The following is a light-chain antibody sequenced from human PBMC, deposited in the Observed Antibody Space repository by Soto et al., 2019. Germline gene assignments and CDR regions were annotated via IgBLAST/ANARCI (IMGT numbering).Light chain of an antibody. V-gene: IGLV2-8*01. Sequence: QSALTQPPSASGSPGQSVTISCTGTSSDVGGYKYVSWYQQHPGKAPKLLIYEVSKRPSGVHDRFSGSKSGNTASLTVSGLQAADEADYHCSSYAGSYNWVFGGGTKLTVL. J-gene: IGLJ3*02. CDR1: SSDVGGYKY. CDR2: EVS. CDR3: SSYAGSYNWV.